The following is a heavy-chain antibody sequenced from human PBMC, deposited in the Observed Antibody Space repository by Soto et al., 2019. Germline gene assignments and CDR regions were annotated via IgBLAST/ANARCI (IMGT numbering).Heavy chain of an antibody. J-gene: IGHJ4*02. CDR2: IWYDGSNK. CDR1: GFTFSSYG. D-gene: IGHD6-19*01. Sequence: QVQLVESGGGVVQPGRSLRLSCAASGFTFSSYGMHWVRQAPGKGLEWVAVIWYDGSNKYYADSVKGRFTISRDNSKNTLYLQMNSLRAEDTAVYYCARDPGSSGWYVARIETAGWFDYWGQGTLVTVSS. CDR3: ARDPGSSGWYVARIETAGWFDY. V-gene: IGHV3-33*01.